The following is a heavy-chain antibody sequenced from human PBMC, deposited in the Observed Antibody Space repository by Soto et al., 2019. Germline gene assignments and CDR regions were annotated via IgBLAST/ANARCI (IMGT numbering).Heavy chain of an antibody. J-gene: IGHJ4*02. Sequence: QLQLQESGPGLVKPSETLSLTCTVSGGSISSSSYYWGWIRQPPGKGLEWIGSIYYSGSTYYNPSLKSRVTISVDTSKNQFSLKLSSVTAADTAVYYCARHAAIQELVKFDYWGQGTLVTVSS. V-gene: IGHV4-39*01. CDR3: ARHAAIQELVKFDY. CDR1: GGSISSSSYY. D-gene: IGHD6-13*01. CDR2: IYYSGST.